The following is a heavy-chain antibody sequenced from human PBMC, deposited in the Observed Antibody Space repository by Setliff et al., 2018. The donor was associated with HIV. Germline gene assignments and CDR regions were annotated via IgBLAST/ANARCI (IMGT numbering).Heavy chain of an antibody. D-gene: IGHD3-10*01. CDR1: GASISTYY. CDR2: THISGIT. CDR3: ARVRGGTSRGFLDF. V-gene: IGHV4-4*08. J-gene: IGHJ4*02. Sequence: PSETLSLTCTVSGASISTYYWSWIRQPPGKGLAWSGYTHISGITNYNPSLKSRLTISVDTSKTQFSLKLNYVTAADTAVYYCARVRGGTSRGFLDFWGQGTLVTVSS.